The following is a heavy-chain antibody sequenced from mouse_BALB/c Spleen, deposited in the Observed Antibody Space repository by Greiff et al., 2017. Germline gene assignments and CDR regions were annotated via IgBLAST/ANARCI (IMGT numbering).Heavy chain of an antibody. J-gene: IGHJ2*01. Sequence: VQLQQSGAELAKPGASVKMSCKASGYTFTSYWMHWVKQRPGQGLEWIGYINPSTGYTEYNQKFKDKATLTADKSSSTAYMQLSSLTSEDSAVYYCARRKSYYLDDWGQGTTLTVSS. V-gene: IGHV1-7*01. D-gene: IGHD1-3*01. CDR1: GYTFTSYW. CDR3: ARRKSYYLDD. CDR2: INPSTGYT.